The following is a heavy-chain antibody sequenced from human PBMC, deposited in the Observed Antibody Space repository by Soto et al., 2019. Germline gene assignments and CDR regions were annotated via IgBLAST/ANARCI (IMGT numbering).Heavy chain of an antibody. CDR2: IYYSGST. V-gene: IGHV4-59*01. CDR3: ARDFELRF. Sequence: SETLSLTCTVSGGSISSYYWSWIRQPPGKGLEWIGYIYYSGSTNYNPSLKSRVTISVDTSKNQFSLKLSSVTAADTAVYYCARDFELRFWGQGTLVTVSS. D-gene: IGHD1-1*01. J-gene: IGHJ4*02. CDR1: GGSISSYY.